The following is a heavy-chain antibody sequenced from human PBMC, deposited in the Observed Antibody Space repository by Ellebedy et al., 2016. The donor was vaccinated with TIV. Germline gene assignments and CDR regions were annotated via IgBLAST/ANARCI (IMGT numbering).Heavy chain of an antibody. J-gene: IGHJ4*02. CDR1: GFAFTGHS. CDR2: ISTSSTYI. V-gene: IGHV3-21*01. Sequence: PGGSLRLSCAASGFAFTGHSMHWVRQAPGKGLEWVSSISTSSTYIYYADAVKVRFTISRDNAQSSLYLQMNSLRAEDTAVYHCAGWAGRGDQSNWYPPLDYWGRGALVTVSA. D-gene: IGHD1-20*01. CDR3: AGWAGRGDQSNWYPPLDY.